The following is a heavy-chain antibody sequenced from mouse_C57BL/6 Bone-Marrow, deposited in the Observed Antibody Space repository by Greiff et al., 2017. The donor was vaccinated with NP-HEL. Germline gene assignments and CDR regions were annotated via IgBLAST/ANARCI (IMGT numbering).Heavy chain of an antibody. CDR1: GFTFSDYY. V-gene: IGHV5-16*01. D-gene: IGHD2-4*01. CDR2: INYDGSST. J-gene: IGHJ2*01. CDR3: ARDRGYDYSFDY. Sequence: EVMLVESEGGLVQPGSSMKLSCTASGFTFSDYYMAWVRQVPEKGLEWVANINYDGSSTYYLDSLKSRFIISRDNAKNILYLQMSSLKSEDTATYYCARDRGYDYSFDYWGQGTTLTVSS.